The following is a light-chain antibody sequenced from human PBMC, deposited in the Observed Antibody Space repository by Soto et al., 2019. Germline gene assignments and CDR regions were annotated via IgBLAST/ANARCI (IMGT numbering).Light chain of an antibody. CDR1: QSVSSSY. V-gene: IGKV3-20*01. Sequence: EIVLTQSPGTLSLSPGERATLSCRASQSVSSSYLAWYQQKPGQGPRLLIHGASSRATGIPDRFSGSGSGTDFTLTISRLEPEDFAVYYCQQYGTSRAFGQGTKVEIK. J-gene: IGKJ1*01. CDR2: GAS. CDR3: QQYGTSRA.